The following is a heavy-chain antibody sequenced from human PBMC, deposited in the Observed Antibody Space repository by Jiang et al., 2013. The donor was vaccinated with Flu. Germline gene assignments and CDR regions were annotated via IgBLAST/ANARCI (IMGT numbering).Heavy chain of an antibody. CDR1: GFTFSSYA. Sequence: VQLLESGGGVVQPGRSLRLSCAASGFTFSSYAMHWVRQAPGKGLEWVAVISYDGSNKYYADSVKGRFTISRDNSKNTLYLQMNSLRAEDTAVYYCARDHLRYCSSTSCHYADYWAREPWSPSPQ. CDR2: ISYDGSNK. D-gene: IGHD2-2*01. CDR3: ARDHLRYCSSTSCHYADY. V-gene: IGHV3-30*04. J-gene: IGHJ4*02.